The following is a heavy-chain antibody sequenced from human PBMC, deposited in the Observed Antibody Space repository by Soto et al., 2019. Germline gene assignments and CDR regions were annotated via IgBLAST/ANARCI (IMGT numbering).Heavy chain of an antibody. V-gene: IGHV4-31*03. Sequence: SSETLSLTCTVSGASISSGGYYWSWIRQHPGKGLEWIGYIYFSGSTYYNPSLKSRVTISVDTSKNQFSLKLSSVTAADTAVYYCARRAHTNRHYYYGSGSTHYFDYWGQGTLVTVSS. CDR2: IYFSGST. CDR1: GASISSGGYY. D-gene: IGHD3-10*01. J-gene: IGHJ4*02. CDR3: ARRAHTNRHYYYGSGSTHYFDY.